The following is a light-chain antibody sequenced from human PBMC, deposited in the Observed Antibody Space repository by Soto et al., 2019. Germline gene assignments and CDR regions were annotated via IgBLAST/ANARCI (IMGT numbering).Light chain of an antibody. CDR3: KQYDNLLPIT. CDR1: RDITNY. Sequence: DIPMTHSTSSLSASVGDKVTITXXASRDITNYLNWYQHKPGKAPKLLIYGASNLETGVPSRFSGSGSGTDFTFTISSLQPEDIATYYCKQYDNLLPITSGQGVPLEI. J-gene: IGKJ5*01. V-gene: IGKV1-33*01. CDR2: GAS.